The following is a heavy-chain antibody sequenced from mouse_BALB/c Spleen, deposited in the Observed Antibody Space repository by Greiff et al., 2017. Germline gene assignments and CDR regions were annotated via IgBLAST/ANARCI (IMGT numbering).Heavy chain of an antibody. V-gene: IGHV3-2*02. CDR2: ISYSGST. CDR1: GYSITSDYA. J-gene: IGHJ2*01. D-gene: IGHD2-4*01. CDR3: ARYDHDRGGYFDY. Sequence: EVKLVESGPGLVKPSQSLSLTCTVTGYSITSDYAWNWIRQFPGNKLEWMGYISYSGSTSYNPSLKSRISITRDTSKNQFFLQLNSVTTEDTATYYCARYDHDRGGYFDYWGQGTTLTVSS.